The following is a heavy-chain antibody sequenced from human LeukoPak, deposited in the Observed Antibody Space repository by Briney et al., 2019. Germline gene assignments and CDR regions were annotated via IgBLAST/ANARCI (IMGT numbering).Heavy chain of an antibody. CDR1: GGSISSYY. V-gene: IGHV4-59*01. D-gene: IGHD6-13*01. J-gene: IGHJ4*02. CDR2: IYNIGSS. Sequence: SETLSLTCTVSGGSISSYYWSWIRRPPGKGLEWIGFIYNIGSSNYNPTLKSRVTISVDTSKTQFSLKLSSVTDADTAVYYCARNYQYSSSFYYWGQGTLVTVSS. CDR3: ARNYQYSSSFYY.